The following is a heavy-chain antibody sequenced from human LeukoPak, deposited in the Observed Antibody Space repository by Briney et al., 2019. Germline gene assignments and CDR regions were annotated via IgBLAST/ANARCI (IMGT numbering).Heavy chain of an antibody. CDR3: ARDRVAGTYYYYYYGMDV. CDR2: IYYSEST. CDR1: GGSISSSSYY. V-gene: IGHV4-39*07. D-gene: IGHD6-19*01. J-gene: IGHJ6*02. Sequence: SETLSLTYTVSGGSISSSSYYWGWIRQPPGKGLEWIGSIYYSESTYYNPSLKSRVTISVDTSKNQFSLKLSSVTAADTAVYYCARDRVAGTYYYYYYGMDVWGQGTTVTVSS.